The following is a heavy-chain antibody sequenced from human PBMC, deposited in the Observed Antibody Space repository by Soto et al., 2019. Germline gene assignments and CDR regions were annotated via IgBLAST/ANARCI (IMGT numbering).Heavy chain of an antibody. CDR3: ARRGLVPAAINWFDP. CDR2: IYYSGST. J-gene: IGHJ5*02. D-gene: IGHD2-2*01. V-gene: IGHV4-39*01. Sequence: QLQLQESGPGLVKPSETLSLTCTVSGGSISSSSYYWGWIRQPPRKGLEWIGSIYYSGSTYYNPSPKRRVTLSVDTSKNQSSLKLSSVTAADTAVYYCARRGLVPAAINWFDPWGQGTLVTVSS. CDR1: GGSISSSSYY.